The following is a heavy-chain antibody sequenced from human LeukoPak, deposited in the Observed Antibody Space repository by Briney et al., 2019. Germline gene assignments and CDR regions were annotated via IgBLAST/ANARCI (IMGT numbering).Heavy chain of an antibody. Sequence: SETLSLTCTVSGGSISRYHWRWIRQPPGKGLEWIGYIYYSGSTNYNPSLKSRVTISVDTSKNQFSLKLSSVTAADTAVYYCARETSQKVANYMDVWGKGTTVTISS. D-gene: IGHD2-15*01. V-gene: IGHV4-59*01. CDR1: GGSISRYH. CDR2: IYYSGST. J-gene: IGHJ6*03. CDR3: ARETSQKVANYMDV.